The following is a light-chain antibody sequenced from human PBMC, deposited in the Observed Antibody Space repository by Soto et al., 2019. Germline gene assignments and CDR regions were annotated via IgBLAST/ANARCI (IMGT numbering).Light chain of an antibody. CDR2: DVN. CDR1: ASDIGGYTF. J-gene: IGLJ1*01. CDR3: SANGGTNPYV. V-gene: IGLV2-8*01. Sequence: QSALTQPPSASGSPGQSVAISCTGTASDIGGYTFVSWYQQQPGKAPKLLIYDVNPRPSGVPDRFSGSKSGNTASLTVSGLQAEDEADYYCSANGGTNPYVFGTGTKLTVL.